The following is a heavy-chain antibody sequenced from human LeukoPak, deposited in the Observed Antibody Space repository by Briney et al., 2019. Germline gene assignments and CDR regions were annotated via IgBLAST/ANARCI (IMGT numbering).Heavy chain of an antibody. D-gene: IGHD6-13*01. V-gene: IGHV4-59*01. CDR3: ARFVGSSWLAFDI. CDR2: IHYSGST. J-gene: IGHJ3*02. CDR1: GGSISSYY. Sequence: SSETLSLTCTVSGGSISSYYWSWIRQPPGKGLECIGYIHYSGSTNYNPSLKSRVTISKDTSKNQFSLKLNSVTAADTALYYCARFVGSSWLAFDIWGQGTVVTISS.